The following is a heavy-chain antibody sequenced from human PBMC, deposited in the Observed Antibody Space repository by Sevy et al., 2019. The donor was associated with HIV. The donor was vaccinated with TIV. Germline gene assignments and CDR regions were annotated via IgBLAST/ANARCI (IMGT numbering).Heavy chain of an antibody. Sequence: GGSLRLSCAASGFTFNDYAMHWVRQAPGKGLEWVSGISWNSGRIGYADSVKGRFTISRDNAKNSLYLQMNSLRAEDTALYFCVKDRSYGGHSSDFWGQGTLVTVSS. CDR2: ISWNSGRI. D-gene: IGHD4-17*01. CDR3: VKDRSYGGHSSDF. V-gene: IGHV3-9*01. J-gene: IGHJ4*02. CDR1: GFTFNDYA.